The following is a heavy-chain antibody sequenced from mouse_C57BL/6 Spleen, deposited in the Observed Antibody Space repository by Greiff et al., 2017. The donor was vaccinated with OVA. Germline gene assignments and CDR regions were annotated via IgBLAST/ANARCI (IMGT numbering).Heavy chain of an antibody. V-gene: IGHV1-22*01. CDR3: ASARGNPHYYAMDY. CDR1: GYTFTDYN. D-gene: IGHD3-3*01. Sequence: VQLQQSGPELVKPGASVKMSCKASGYTFTDYNMHWVKQSPGKGLEWIGYINPTDGGTSYNQKFKGKATLTVNKSSSTAYMARRSLTSEDSAVYYCASARGNPHYYAMDYWGQGTSVTVAS. J-gene: IGHJ4*01. CDR2: INPTDGGT.